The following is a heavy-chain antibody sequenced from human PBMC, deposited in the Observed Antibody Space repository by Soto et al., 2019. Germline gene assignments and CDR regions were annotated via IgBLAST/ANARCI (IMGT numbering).Heavy chain of an antibody. CDR2: INHSGST. CDR3: ARGGVPAGDY. V-gene: IGHV4-34*01. J-gene: IGHJ4*02. Sequence: QVQLQQWGAGLLKPSETLSLTCAVYGGSFSGYYWSWIRQPPGKGLEWIGEINHSGSTNYNPSLKSRVTISVDTSKNQFSLKLSSVTAADTAVYYCARGGVPAGDYWGQVTLVTVSS. CDR1: GGSFSGYY. D-gene: IGHD2-2*01.